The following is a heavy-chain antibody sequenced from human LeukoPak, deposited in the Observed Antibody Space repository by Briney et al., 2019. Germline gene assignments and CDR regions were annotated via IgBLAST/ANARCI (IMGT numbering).Heavy chain of an antibody. V-gene: IGHV3-30*04. CDR3: ARSSYSSSSSV. Sequence: PGGSLRLSCAASGFTFSNYTMHWVRQAPGKGLEWVAVISYDGSDRYYADSVKGRLTISRDNSKNTVYLQINSLRAEDTAVYYCARSSYSSSSSVWGQGTMVTVSS. CDR2: ISYDGSDR. D-gene: IGHD6-6*01. J-gene: IGHJ3*01. CDR1: GFTFSNYT.